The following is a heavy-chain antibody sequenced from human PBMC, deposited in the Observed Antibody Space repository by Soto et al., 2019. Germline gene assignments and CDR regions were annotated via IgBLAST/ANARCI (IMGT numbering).Heavy chain of an antibody. D-gene: IGHD4-17*01. J-gene: IGHJ6*02. CDR1: GYSFTSYW. CDR3: ARLSDYGGNSIHYYYGMDV. V-gene: IGHV5-51*01. Sequence: GESLKISCKGSGYSFTSYWIGWVRQMPGKGLEWMGIIYPGDSDTRYSPSFQGQVTISADKSISTAYLQWSSLKASDTAMYYCARLSDYGGNSIHYYYGMDVWGQGTTVPVSS. CDR2: IYPGDSDT.